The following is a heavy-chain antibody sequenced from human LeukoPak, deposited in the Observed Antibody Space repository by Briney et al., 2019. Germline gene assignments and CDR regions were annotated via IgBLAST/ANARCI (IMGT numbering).Heavy chain of an antibody. V-gene: IGHV3-33*06. CDR2: IWYDGSNK. CDR3: AKAFGEQWLEIDAFDI. D-gene: IGHD6-19*01. Sequence: QPGRSLRLSCAASGFTFSSYGMHWVRQAPGKGLEWVAVIWYDGSNKYYADSVKGRFTISRDNSKNTLYLQMHSLRAEDKAVYYCAKAFGEQWLEIDAFDIWRQGTMVTVSS. J-gene: IGHJ3*02. CDR1: GFTFSSYG.